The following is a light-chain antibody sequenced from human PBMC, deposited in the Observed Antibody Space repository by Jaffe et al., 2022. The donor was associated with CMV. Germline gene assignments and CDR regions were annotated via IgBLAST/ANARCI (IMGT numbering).Light chain of an antibody. CDR3: QSYDTSQSGSVI. CDR2: INN. J-gene: IGLJ2*01. Sequence: QSVLTQPPSVSGAPGQGVTISCTGGTTNIGAGFDVHWYQQLPGAAPKLIIYINNNRTSGVPDRFAGSKSGASASLAITGLQAEDEAVYFCQSYDTSQSGSVIFGGGTKLTVL. CDR1: TTNIGAGFD. V-gene: IGLV1-40*01.